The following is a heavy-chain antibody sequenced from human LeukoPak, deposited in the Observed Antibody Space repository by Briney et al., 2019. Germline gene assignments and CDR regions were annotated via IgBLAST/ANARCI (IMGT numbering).Heavy chain of an antibody. V-gene: IGHV3-30*18. CDR1: GFTFSSYG. D-gene: IGHD3-22*01. Sequence: GGSLRLSCAASGFTFSSYGMHWVRQAPGKGLEWVAVISYDGSNKYYADSVKGRFTISRDNSKNTLYLQMNSLRAEDTAVYYCAKLTSGSSGYPRGAVAFVIWGQGTMVTVSS. CDR3: AKLTSGSSGYPRGAVAFVI. J-gene: IGHJ3*02. CDR2: ISYDGSNK.